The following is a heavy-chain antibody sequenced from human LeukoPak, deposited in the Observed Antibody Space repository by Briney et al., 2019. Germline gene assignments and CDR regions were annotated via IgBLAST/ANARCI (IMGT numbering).Heavy chain of an antibody. J-gene: IGHJ4*02. CDR3: ARDGTSTDDY. D-gene: IGHD2-2*01. Sequence: ASVKVSCKASGYTLSNFGISWVRQAPGQGLEWMGWISGNNDNPNYGQKFQGRLTVTTDSSTSTAYMELRNLRSDDTAVYYCARDGTSTDDYWGQGTLVTVSS. V-gene: IGHV1-18*01. CDR1: GYTLSNFG. CDR2: ISGNNDNP.